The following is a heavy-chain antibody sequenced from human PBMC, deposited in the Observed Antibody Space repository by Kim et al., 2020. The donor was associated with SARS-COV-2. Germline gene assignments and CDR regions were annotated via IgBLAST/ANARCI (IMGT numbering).Heavy chain of an antibody. J-gene: IGHJ3*02. Sequence: GGSLRLSCAASGFTFSSYGMHWVRQAPGKGLAWVAVIWSDGSNKYYADSVKGRFTISRDNSKNTLYLQMNSLRAEDTAVYYCARVPRYDFWSAAKRRDAFDIWGQGTMVSGSS. CDR2: IWSDGSNK. D-gene: IGHD3-3*01. V-gene: IGHV3-33*08. CDR3: ARVPRYDFWSAAKRRDAFDI. CDR1: GFTFSSYG.